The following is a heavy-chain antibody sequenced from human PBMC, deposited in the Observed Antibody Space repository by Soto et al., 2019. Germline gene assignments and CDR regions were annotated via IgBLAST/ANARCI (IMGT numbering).Heavy chain of an antibody. Sequence: GGSLILPCAASGFPFSNFSMNLVRPAPRKGLEWVSSISSSSSYIYYADSVKGRFNISRDNAKNSLYLQMNSLRAEDTAVYYCAREQAGWGYCYNVTWGQGTLVTVSS. V-gene: IGHV3-21*01. CDR3: AREQAGWGYCYNVT. D-gene: IGHD3-22*01. CDR1: GFPFSNFS. CDR2: ISSSSSYI. J-gene: IGHJ4*02.